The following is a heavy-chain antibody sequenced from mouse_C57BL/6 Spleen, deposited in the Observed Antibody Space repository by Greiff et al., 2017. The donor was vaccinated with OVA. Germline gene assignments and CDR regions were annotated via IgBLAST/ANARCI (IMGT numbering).Heavy chain of an antibody. J-gene: IGHJ4*01. Sequence: QVQLQQPGAELVRPGSSVKLSCKASGFTFTSYWMHWVKQRPIQGLEWIGNIDPSDSETHYNQKFKDKATLTVDKSSSTDYLQLSNLTSEDSAVYDCAREEAGTEYAMDYWGQGTSVTVSS. D-gene: IGHD4-1*01. V-gene: IGHV1-52*01. CDR3: AREEAGTEYAMDY. CDR1: GFTFTSYW. CDR2: IDPSDSET.